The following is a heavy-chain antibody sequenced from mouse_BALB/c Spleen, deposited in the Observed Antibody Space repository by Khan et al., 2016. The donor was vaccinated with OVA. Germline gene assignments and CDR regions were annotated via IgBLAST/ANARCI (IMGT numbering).Heavy chain of an antibody. CDR3: ARHADYEHYTMDY. Sequence: EVQLVESGGGLVKPGGSLKLSCAASGFAFGSYDMSWVRQTPEKRLEWVVYISSGGGSTYYLGPVKGRITISRDNSKSPLFLKMNSLKSEDTAIYFCARHADYEHYTMDYWGQGTSVTVSS. CDR1: GFAFGSYD. CDR2: ISSGGGST. J-gene: IGHJ4*01. D-gene: IGHD2-4*01. V-gene: IGHV5-12-1*01.